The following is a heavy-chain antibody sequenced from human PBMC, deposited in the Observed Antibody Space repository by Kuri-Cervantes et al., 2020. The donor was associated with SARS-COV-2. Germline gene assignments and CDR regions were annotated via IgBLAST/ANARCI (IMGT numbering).Heavy chain of an antibody. V-gene: IGHV3-20*01. CDR3: ARGGRRYQLLLTYRFDY. Sequence: GGSLRLSCAASGFTFDDYGMSWVRQAPGKGLEWVSGINWNGGSTGYADSVKGRFTISRDNAKNSLYLQMNSLRAEDTALYHCARGGRRYQLLLTYRFDYWGQGTLVTVSS. D-gene: IGHD2-2*01. CDR1: GFTFDDYG. CDR2: INWNGGST. J-gene: IGHJ4*02.